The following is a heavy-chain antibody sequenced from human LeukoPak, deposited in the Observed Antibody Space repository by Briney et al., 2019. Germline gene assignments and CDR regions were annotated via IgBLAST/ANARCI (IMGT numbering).Heavy chain of an antibody. Sequence: PGGSLRLSCAASGFTFSSYAISWVRQAPGQGLEWMGGIIPIFGTANYAQKFQGRVTITADESTSTAYMELSSLRSEDTAVYYCATYIGYCSSTSCYIWDYYYYYMDVWGKGTTVTVSS. CDR2: IIPIFGTA. J-gene: IGHJ6*03. V-gene: IGHV1-69*01. CDR3: ATYIGYCSSTSCYIWDYYYYYMDV. CDR1: GFTFSSYA. D-gene: IGHD2-2*02.